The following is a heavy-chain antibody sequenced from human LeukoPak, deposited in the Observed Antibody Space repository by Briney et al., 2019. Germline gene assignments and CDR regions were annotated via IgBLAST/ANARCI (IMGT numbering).Heavy chain of an antibody. CDR2: ISSSSSYI. Sequence: PGGSLRLSCAASGFTFSSYSMNWVRQAPGKGLEWVSSISSSSSYIYYADSVKGRFTISRDNAKDSLYLQMNSLRAKDTAVYYCARYRLSCSSTSCLGNYFDYRGQGTLVTVSS. J-gene: IGHJ4*02. CDR1: GFTFSSYS. CDR3: ARYRLSCSSTSCLGNYFDY. V-gene: IGHV3-21*01. D-gene: IGHD2-2*01.